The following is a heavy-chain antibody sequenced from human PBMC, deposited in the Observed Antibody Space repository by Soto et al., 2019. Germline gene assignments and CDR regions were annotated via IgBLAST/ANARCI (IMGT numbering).Heavy chain of an antibody. Sequence: QAQLEQSGTEVKSPGASVKVSCKASGYTFARYYVHWLRQAPGQGLEWMGWLNPYSGDTRYAQKFQGRVTMTRDTSISTAYMQLSSLKSDDTAVYYCARIRIEASVFDYWGQGTLLTISS. D-gene: IGHD2-21*01. J-gene: IGHJ4*02. CDR3: ARIRIEASVFDY. V-gene: IGHV1-2*02. CDR1: GYTFARYY. CDR2: LNPYSGDT.